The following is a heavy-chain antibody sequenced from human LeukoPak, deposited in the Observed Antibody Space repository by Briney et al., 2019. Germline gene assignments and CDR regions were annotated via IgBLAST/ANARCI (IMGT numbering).Heavy chain of an antibody. D-gene: IGHD3-22*01. CDR1: GASISSGDYY. J-gene: IGHJ5*02. CDR3: ARPYYYDSRIDP. CDR2: MYYSGST. Sequence: SETLSLTCTVAGASISSGDYYWSWLRQPPGKGLEWIGYMYYSGSTYYNPSLKSRVTISIDTSKNQFSLKLTSVTAADTAVYYCARPYYYDSRIDPWGQGTLVIVSS. V-gene: IGHV4-30-4*01.